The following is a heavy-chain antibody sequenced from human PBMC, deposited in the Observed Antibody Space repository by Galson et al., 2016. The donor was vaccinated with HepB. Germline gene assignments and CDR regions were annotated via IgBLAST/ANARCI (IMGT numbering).Heavy chain of an antibody. D-gene: IGHD3-10*01. J-gene: IGHJ6*02. CDR3: ARDRGIHDLYYYGMDV. V-gene: IGHV3-30-3*01. Sequence: SLRLSCAASGFTFSNYWMFWVRQGPGKELEWVAIISKDGSNTYYADSVKGRFTISRDNSKYTLYLQMNSLRAEDTAVYYCARDRGIHDLYYYGMDVWGQGTTVTVSS. CDR2: ISKDGSNT. CDR1: GFTFSNYW.